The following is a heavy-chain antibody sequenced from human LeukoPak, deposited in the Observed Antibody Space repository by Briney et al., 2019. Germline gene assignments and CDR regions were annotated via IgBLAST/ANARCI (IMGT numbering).Heavy chain of an antibody. CDR3: TTGGVAAADPDY. D-gene: IGHD6-13*01. CDR1: GFTFTNAW. J-gene: IGHJ4*02. Sequence: GGSLRLSCAASGFTFTNAWMSWVRQPPGKGLEWVGRIKSKTDGGTTDYAAPVKGRFTISRDDSKNTLYLQMNSLKTEDTAFYYCTTGGVAAADPDYWGQGTLVTVSS. V-gene: IGHV3-15*01. CDR2: IKSKTDGGTT.